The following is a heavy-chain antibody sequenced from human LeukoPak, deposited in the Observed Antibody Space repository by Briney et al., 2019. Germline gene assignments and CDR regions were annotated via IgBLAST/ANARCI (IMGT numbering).Heavy chain of an antibody. Sequence: ASVKVSCKASGGSFTFTSHAISWVRQAPGQGLEWMGGLIPIYGSANYAQKFQGRVTITSDESTRTVYLELSSLRPEDSAVYYCAGFFYDNSGDAFDIWGQGTMVTVSS. CDR2: LIPIYGSA. CDR3: AGFFYDNSGDAFDI. J-gene: IGHJ3*02. CDR1: GGSFTFTSHA. V-gene: IGHV1-69*13. D-gene: IGHD3-22*01.